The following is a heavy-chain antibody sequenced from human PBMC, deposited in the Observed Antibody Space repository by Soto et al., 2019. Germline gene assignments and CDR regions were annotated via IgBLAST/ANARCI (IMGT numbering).Heavy chain of an antibody. CDR1: GYTFTSYG. Sequence: GASVKVSCKASGYTFTSYGISWVRQAPGQGLEWMGWISAYNGNTNYAQKLQGRVTMTTDTSTSTAYMELRSLRSYDTAVYYCASDQAFTGQLWFDPWGQGTLVTVSS. CDR3: ASDQAFTGQLWFDP. CDR2: ISAYNGNT. J-gene: IGHJ5*02. D-gene: IGHD1-1*01. V-gene: IGHV1-18*01.